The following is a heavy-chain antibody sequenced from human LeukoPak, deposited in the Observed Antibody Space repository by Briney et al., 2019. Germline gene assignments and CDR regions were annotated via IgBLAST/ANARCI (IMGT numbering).Heavy chain of an antibody. CDR2: IYPGDSDT. CDR1: GYSFTSYW. D-gene: IGHD2-2*01. V-gene: IGHV5-51*01. Sequence: PGESLQISCKGSGYSFTSYWIGWVRQMPGKGLEWMGIIYPGDSDTRYSPSFQGQVTISADKSISTAYLQWSSLKASDTAMYYCARFGTGDIVVVPAHFDYWGQGTLVTVSS. J-gene: IGHJ4*02. CDR3: ARFGTGDIVVVPAHFDY.